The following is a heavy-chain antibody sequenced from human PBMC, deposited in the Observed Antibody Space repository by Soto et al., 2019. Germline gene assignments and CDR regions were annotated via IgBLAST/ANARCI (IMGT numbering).Heavy chain of an antibody. CDR2: INAGNGNT. J-gene: IGHJ5*02. CDR1: GYTFTSYA. CDR3: AREWGNYDFWSGYSYWFDP. V-gene: IGHV1-3*01. Sequence: ASVKVSCKASGYTFTSYAMHWVRQAPGQRLEWMGWINAGNGNTKYSQKFQGRVTITRDTSASTAYMELSSLRSEDTAVYYCAREWGNYDFWSGYSYWFDPWGQGTLVTVSS. D-gene: IGHD3-3*01.